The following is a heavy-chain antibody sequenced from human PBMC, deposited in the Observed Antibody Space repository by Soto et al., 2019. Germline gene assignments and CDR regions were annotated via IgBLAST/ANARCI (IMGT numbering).Heavy chain of an antibody. CDR3: ARDLRYYDSSGYPDY. CDR1: GYTFTSCG. D-gene: IGHD3-22*01. V-gene: IGHV1-18*04. CDR2: ISAYNGNT. J-gene: IGHJ4*02. Sequence: GASVKVSCKASGYTFTSCGISWVRQAPGQGLEWMGWISAYNGNTNYAQKLQGRVTMTTDTSTSTAYMELRSLRSDDTAVYYCARDLRYYDSSGYPDYWGQGTLVTVSS.